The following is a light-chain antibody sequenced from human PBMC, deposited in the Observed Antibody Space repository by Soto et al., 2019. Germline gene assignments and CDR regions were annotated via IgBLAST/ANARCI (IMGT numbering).Light chain of an antibody. J-gene: IGKJ4*01. V-gene: IGKV1-27*01. CDR3: QKYNSVPLT. Sequence: DIQMTQSPSSLSASVGDRVTITCRARQGISNYLACYQHKPGKVPKLLIYAASTLHSGVPSRFSGSVSGTDFTLTISTLQPEHVATYYCQKYNSVPLTFGGGTKVDIK. CDR2: AAS. CDR1: QGISNY.